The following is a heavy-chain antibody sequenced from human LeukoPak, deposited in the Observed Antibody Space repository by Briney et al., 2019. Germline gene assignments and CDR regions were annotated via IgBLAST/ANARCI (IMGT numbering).Heavy chain of an antibody. J-gene: IGHJ6*03. CDR2: INHSGST. CDR1: GGSFSGYY. CDR3: ARLRGSKIFGVVILDYYMDV. Sequence: SETLSLTCAVYGGSFSGYYWSWIRQPPGKGLEWIGEINHSGSTNYNPSLKSRVTISVDTSKNQFSLNLNSVTAADTAVYFCARLRGSKIFGVVILDYYMDVWGKGTTVTISS. D-gene: IGHD3-3*01. V-gene: IGHV4-34*01.